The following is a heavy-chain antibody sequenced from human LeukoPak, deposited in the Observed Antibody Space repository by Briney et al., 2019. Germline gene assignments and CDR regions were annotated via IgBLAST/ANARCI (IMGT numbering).Heavy chain of an antibody. V-gene: IGHV4-39*01. Sequence: PSETLSLTCTVSGGSISSSSYYWGWIRQPPGKGLEWIGSIYYSGSTYYNPSLKSRVTISVDTSKNQFSLKLSSVTAADTAVYYCASSYGDYDPYFDYWGQGTLVTVSS. CDR3: ASSYGDYDPYFDY. CDR2: IYYSGST. CDR1: GGSISSSSYY. D-gene: IGHD4-17*01. J-gene: IGHJ4*02.